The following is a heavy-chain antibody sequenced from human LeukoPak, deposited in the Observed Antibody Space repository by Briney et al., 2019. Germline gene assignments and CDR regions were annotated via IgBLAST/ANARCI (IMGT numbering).Heavy chain of an antibody. Sequence: SQTLSLTCTVSGGSISSGSYYWSWIRQPAGKGLEWIGRIYTSGSTNYNPSLKSRVAISVDTSKNQFSLKLSSVTAADTAVYYCASNDFWSGPPTWGQGTMVTVSS. CDR1: GGSISSGSYY. CDR2: IYTSGST. D-gene: IGHD3-3*01. CDR3: ASNDFWSGPPT. J-gene: IGHJ3*01. V-gene: IGHV4-61*02.